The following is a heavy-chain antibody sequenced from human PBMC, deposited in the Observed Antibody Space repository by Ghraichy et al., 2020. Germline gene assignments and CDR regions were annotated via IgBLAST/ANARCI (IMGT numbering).Heavy chain of an antibody. CDR2: ITSSGVTT. CDR3: AKMGRPRVFGMIINPDYYSGMDV. CDR1: GFTFNSYA. Sequence: GGSLRLSCTASGFTFNSYALTWVRQAPGKGLEWVSAITSSGVTTYYADSVKGRFTIFRDNSKNTLYLQMNSLRAEDMAIYYCAKMGRPRVFGMIINPDYYSGMDVWGQGTTVTVSS. D-gene: IGHD3-3*01. V-gene: IGHV3-23*01. J-gene: IGHJ6*02.